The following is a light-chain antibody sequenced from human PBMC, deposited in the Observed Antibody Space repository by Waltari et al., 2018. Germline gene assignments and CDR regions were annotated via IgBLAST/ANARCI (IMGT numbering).Light chain of an antibody. CDR2: AAS. CDR3: QQSYSTPLT. J-gene: IGKJ3*01. V-gene: IGKV1-39*01. Sequence: DIQMTQSPSSLSASVVDRVTITCRASQSIAIYLNWYQQEPGNAPKLLIYAASSFQTGVPSRFSGSGSGTHFTLTISSLQPEDFATYYCQQSYSTPLTVGPGTKVDFQ. CDR1: QSIAIY.